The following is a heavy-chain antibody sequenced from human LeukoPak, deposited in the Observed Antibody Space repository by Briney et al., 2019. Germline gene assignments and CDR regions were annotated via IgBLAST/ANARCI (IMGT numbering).Heavy chain of an antibody. Sequence: ASVKVSCKASGGTFSSYAISWVRQAPGQGLEWMGGIIPIFGTANYEQKFQGRVTITADESTSTAYMELSSLRSEDTAVYYCARGAGHDYGDYTDVEAFDIWGQGTMVTVSS. D-gene: IGHD4-17*01. V-gene: IGHV1-69*13. CDR1: GGTFSSYA. CDR3: ARGAGHDYGDYTDVEAFDI. J-gene: IGHJ3*02. CDR2: IIPIFGTA.